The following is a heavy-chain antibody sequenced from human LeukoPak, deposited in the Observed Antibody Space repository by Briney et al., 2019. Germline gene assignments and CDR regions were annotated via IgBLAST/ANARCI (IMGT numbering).Heavy chain of an antibody. Sequence: PSQTLSLTCTVSGGSISSGSYYWSWIRQPAGKGLEWIGRISTSGSTNYNPSLKSRVTMSVDTSKNQFSLKLSSVTAADTAVYYCARRYCFGGSCLTSEGDAFDIWGQGTMVTVSS. CDR3: ARRYCFGGSCLTSEGDAFDI. D-gene: IGHD2-15*01. CDR2: ISTSGST. V-gene: IGHV4-61*02. CDR1: GGSISSGSYY. J-gene: IGHJ3*02.